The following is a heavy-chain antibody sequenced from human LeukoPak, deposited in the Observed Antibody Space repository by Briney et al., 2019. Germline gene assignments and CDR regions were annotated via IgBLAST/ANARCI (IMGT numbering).Heavy chain of an antibody. CDR1: GGSVSSGSYY. CDR3: ARESDAFDV. Sequence: SETLSLTCTVSGGSVSSGSYYWGWIRQPPGKGLEWIGYMYYSGSTTYNPSLKSRLTISIDTSKNQFSLKLSSVTAADTAVYYCARESDAFDVWGQGTMVTVSS. CDR2: MYYSGST. V-gene: IGHV4-61*01. J-gene: IGHJ3*01.